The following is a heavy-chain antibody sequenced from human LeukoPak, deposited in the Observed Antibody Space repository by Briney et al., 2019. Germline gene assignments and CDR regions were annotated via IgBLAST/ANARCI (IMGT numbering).Heavy chain of an antibody. J-gene: IGHJ4*02. CDR1: GFTFSSYG. D-gene: IGHD2-2*01. CDR2: ISSSSSYI. V-gene: IGHV3-21*01. Sequence: GGSLRLSCAASGFTFSSYGMNRVRQAPGKGLEWVSSISSSSSYIYYADSVKGRFTISRDNSKNTLYLQMNSLRAEDTAVYYCARGDALDYWGQGTLVTLSS. CDR3: ARGDALDY.